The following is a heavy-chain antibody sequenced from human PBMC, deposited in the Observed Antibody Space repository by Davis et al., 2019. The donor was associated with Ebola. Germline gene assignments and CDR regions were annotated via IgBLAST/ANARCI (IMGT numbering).Heavy chain of an antibody. D-gene: IGHD5-18*01. CDR2: INHSGST. J-gene: IGHJ4*02. Sequence: SETLSLTCAVYGGSFSGYYWSWIRQPPGKGLEWIGEINHSGSTNYNPSLKSRVTISVDTSKNQFSLKLSSVTAADTAVYYCARRVQLWLPPDYWGQGTLVTVSS. CDR3: ARRVQLWLPPDY. V-gene: IGHV4-34*01. CDR1: GGSFSGYY.